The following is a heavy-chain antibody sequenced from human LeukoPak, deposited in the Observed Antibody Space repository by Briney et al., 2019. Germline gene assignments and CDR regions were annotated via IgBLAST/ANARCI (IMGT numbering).Heavy chain of an antibody. J-gene: IGHJ6*02. V-gene: IGHV4-34*01. CDR1: GGSFSGYY. Sequence: KTSETLSLTCTIYGGSFSGYYWSWIRQHPGKGLEWIAEINHSGTNNYNPSLKSRVTISVDTSKKQFSLSLTTLTAADTAIYYCARGRGRYYGMDVWGQGTAVTVSS. CDR3: ARGRGRYYGMDV. CDR2: INHSGTN.